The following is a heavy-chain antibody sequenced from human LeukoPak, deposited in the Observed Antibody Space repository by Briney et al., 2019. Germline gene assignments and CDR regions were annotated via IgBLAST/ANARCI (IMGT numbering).Heavy chain of an antibody. Sequence: GGSLRLSCAASGFTVSSNYMSWVRQAPGKGLAWVSVIYSGGSTYYADSVKGRFTISRDNSKNTLYLQMNSLRAEDTAVYYRAGHGLVHDSSGTDAFDIWGQGTMVTVSS. CDR1: GFTVSSNY. CDR2: IYSGGST. V-gene: IGHV3-66*02. J-gene: IGHJ3*02. D-gene: IGHD3-22*01. CDR3: AGHGLVHDSSGTDAFDI.